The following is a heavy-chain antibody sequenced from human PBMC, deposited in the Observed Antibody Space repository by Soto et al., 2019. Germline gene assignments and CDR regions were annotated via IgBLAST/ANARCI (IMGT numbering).Heavy chain of an antibody. V-gene: IGHV4-59*08. CDR1: GGSISSYY. CDR3: ARLVATGYFDY. D-gene: IGHD5-12*01. CDR2: IYYSGST. J-gene: IGHJ4*02. Sequence: SDTLSLTCTVSGGSISSYYWSWIRQPPGKGLEWIGYIYYSGSTNYNPSLKSRVTISVDTSKNQFSLKLSSVTAADTAVYYCARLVATGYFDYWGQGTLVTVSS.